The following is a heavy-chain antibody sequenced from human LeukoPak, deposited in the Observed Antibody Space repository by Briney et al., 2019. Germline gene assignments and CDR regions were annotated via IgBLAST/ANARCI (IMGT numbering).Heavy chain of an antibody. CDR2: ISAYNGNT. J-gene: IGHJ4*02. CDR3: VREGDSSGYYPAYYFDY. V-gene: IGHV1-18*01. D-gene: IGHD3-22*01. CDR1: GYTFTSYG. Sequence: ASVKVSCKASGYTFTSYGISWVRQAPGQGLEWMGWISAYNGNTNYAQKLQGRVTMTTDTSTSTAYMELRSLRSDDTAVYYCVREGDSSGYYPAYYFDYWGQGTLVTVSS.